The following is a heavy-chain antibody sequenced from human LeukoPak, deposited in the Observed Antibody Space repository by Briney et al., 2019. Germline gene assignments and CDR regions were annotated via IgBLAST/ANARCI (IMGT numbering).Heavy chain of an antibody. CDR2: INPNSGGT. J-gene: IGHJ6*03. Sequence: ASVKVSCKASGYTFTGYYMHWVRQAPGQGREWMGWINPNSGGTNYAQKFQGRVTMTRDTSISTAYMELSRLRSDDTAVYYCARQSRYYYYMDVWGKGTTVTISS. CDR1: GYTFTGYY. CDR3: ARQSRYYYYMDV. V-gene: IGHV1-2*02.